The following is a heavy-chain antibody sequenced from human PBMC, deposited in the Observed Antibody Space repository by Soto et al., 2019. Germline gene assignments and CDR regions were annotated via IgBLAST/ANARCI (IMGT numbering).Heavy chain of an antibody. CDR3: ARDSRSWYLDY. Sequence: SETLSLTCTVSGGSISSYYWSWIRQPPGKGLEWIGYIYYSGSTNYNPSLKSRVTISVDTSKNQFSLKLSSVTAADTAVYYCARDSRSWYLDYWGQGTLVTVSS. D-gene: IGHD6-13*01. CDR2: IYYSGST. CDR1: GGSISSYY. J-gene: IGHJ4*02. V-gene: IGHV4-59*01.